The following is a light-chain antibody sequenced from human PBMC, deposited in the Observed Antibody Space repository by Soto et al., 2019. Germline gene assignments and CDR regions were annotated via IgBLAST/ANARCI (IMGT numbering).Light chain of an antibody. J-gene: IGKJ2*01. CDR3: MQGLRPMYT. V-gene: IGKV2-28*01. CDR2: LGS. CDR1: QTLLHSNGYTY. Sequence: EIAMTQSPLSLAVTPGEPASISCRSSQTLLHSNGYTYLDWYLQKPGQSPQLLIYLGSNRASGVPDRFSGSVSGIDLTLKISRVEAEDVGSFFCMQGLRPMYTFGQGTKLEIK.